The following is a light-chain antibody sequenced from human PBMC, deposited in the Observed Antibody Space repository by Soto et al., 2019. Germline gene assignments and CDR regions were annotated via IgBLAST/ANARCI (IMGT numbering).Light chain of an antibody. CDR1: RSLLHSNGYNY. V-gene: IGKV2-28*01. J-gene: IGKJ1*01. CDR2: LGS. Sequence: DIVMTQSPLSLPVTPGEPASISCRSSRSLLHSNGYNYLDWYLQKPGQSPQLLIYLGSNRASGGPDRFSGSGSGTDFTLKISRVEAEDVGVYYCMQALQTPPTFGQGTKVEIK. CDR3: MQALQTPPT.